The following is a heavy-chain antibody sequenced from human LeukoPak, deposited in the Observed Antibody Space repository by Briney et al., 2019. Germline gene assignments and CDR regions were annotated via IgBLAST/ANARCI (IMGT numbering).Heavy chain of an antibody. V-gene: IGHV4-34*01. CDR1: GGSFSGYY. D-gene: IGHD2-2*01. CDR3: ARANIVVVPAAITAGHFDY. Sequence: SETLSLTCAVYGGSFSGYYWSWIRQPPGKGLEWIGEINHSGSTNYNPSLKSRVTISVDTSKNQFSLKLSSVTAADTAVYYCARANIVVVPAAITAGHFDYWGQGTLATVSS. J-gene: IGHJ4*02. CDR2: INHSGST.